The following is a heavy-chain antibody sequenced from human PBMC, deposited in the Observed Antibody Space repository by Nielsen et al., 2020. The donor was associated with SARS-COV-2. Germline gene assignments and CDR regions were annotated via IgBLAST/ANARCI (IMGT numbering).Heavy chain of an antibody. V-gene: IGHV4-30-4*01. CDR3: ARYGGTSTNWFDP. J-gene: IGHJ5*02. D-gene: IGHD2-15*01. CDR1: GASITSADHH. CDR2: IFYSGAV. Sequence: SETLSLTCTVSGASITSADHHWAWIRQSPGRGLEYLGFIFYSGAVRYNPSLKSRLTMSIDTSKDQFSLKLVSVTVADTAVYYCARYGGTSTNWFDPWGRGTLVTVSS.